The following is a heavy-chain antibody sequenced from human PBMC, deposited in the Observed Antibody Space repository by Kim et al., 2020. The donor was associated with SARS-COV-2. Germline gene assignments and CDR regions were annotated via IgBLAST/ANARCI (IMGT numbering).Heavy chain of an antibody. Sequence: AQKVKGRVTITEDTSTDTAYMELSSLRSEDTAVYYCATDLAVVTATTLDYWGQGTLVTVSS. V-gene: IGHV1-24*01. J-gene: IGHJ4*02. D-gene: IGHD2-21*02. CDR3: ATDLAVVTATTLDY.